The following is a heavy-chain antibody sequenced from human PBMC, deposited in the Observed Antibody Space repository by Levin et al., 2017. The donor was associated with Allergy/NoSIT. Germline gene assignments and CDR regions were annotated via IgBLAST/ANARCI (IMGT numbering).Heavy chain of an antibody. Sequence: SQTLSLTCTVSGGSISSYYWSWLRQPPGKGLEWIGYIYYSGSTNYNPSLKSRVTISVDTSKNQFSLKLSSVTAADTAVYYCARVRGYSYIFDYWGQGTLVTVSS. CDR3: ARVRGYSYIFDY. J-gene: IGHJ4*02. D-gene: IGHD5-18*01. CDR2: IYYSGST. CDR1: GGSISSYY. V-gene: IGHV4-59*01.